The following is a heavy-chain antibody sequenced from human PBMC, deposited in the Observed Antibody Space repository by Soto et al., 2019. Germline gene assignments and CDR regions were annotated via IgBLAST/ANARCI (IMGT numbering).Heavy chain of an antibody. V-gene: IGHV3-33*01. CDR1: GFTFSSYG. Sequence: GGSLRLSCAASGFTFSSYGMHWVRQAPGKGLEWVAVIWYDGSNKYYADSVKGRFTISRDNSKNTLYLQMNSLRAEDTAVYYCARDPYGDPIYYFDYWGQGTLVTVSS. J-gene: IGHJ4*02. CDR3: ARDPYGDPIYYFDY. D-gene: IGHD4-17*01. CDR2: IWYDGSNK.